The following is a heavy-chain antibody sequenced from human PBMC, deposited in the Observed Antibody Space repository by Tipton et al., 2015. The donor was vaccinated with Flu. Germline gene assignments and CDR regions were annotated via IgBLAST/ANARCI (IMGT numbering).Heavy chain of an antibody. J-gene: IGHJ3*02. CDR1: GGSISSYY. D-gene: IGHD6-19*01. V-gene: IGHV4-38-2*02. CDR2: IYRTGST. CDR3: ARALNSGREYAFDI. Sequence: TLSLTCTVSGGSISSYYWGWIRQSPGEGLQWIASIYRTGSTYYNPSLKSRVTMSVDTTKNLFYLKLTSVTAADTAVYYCARALNSGREYAFDIWGKGAVVTVSS.